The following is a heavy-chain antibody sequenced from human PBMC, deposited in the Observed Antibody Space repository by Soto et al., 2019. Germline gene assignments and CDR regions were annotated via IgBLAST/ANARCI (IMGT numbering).Heavy chain of an antibody. CDR1: GGSFSGYY. J-gene: IGHJ4*02. CDR3: ARGCPGGGGSCYAHDY. V-gene: IGHV4-34*01. CDR2: INHSGST. D-gene: IGHD2-15*01. Sequence: QVQLQQWGAGLLKPSETLSLTCAVYGGSFSGYYWSWIRQPPGKGLEWIGEINHSGSTNYNPSLKSRVTISVDTSKNQFSLKLSSVTAADTAVYYCARGCPGGGGSCYAHDYWGQGTLVTVSS.